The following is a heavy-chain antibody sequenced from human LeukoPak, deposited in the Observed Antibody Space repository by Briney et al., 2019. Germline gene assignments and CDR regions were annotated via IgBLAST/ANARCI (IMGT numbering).Heavy chain of an antibody. D-gene: IGHD2-21*02. CDR2: ISYDGSNK. CDR1: GFTFRSYG. CDR3: AKDYCGGDCYPDY. V-gene: IGHV3-30*18. Sequence: GRSLRLSCAASGFTFRSYGMHWVRQAPGKGLEWLAVISYDGSNKYYADSVKGRFTISRDNSKNTLYLQMNSLRAEDTAVYYCAKDYCGGDCYPDYWGQGTLVTVS. J-gene: IGHJ4*02.